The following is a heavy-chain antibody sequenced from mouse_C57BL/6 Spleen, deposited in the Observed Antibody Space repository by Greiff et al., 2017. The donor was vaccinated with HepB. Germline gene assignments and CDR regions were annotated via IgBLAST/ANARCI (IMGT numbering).Heavy chain of an antibody. Sequence: VQLQESGAELVMPGASVKLSCKASGYTFTSYWMHWVKQRPGQGLEWIGEIDPSDSYTNYNQKFKGKSTLTVDKSSSTAYMQLSSLTSEDSAVYYCARSAGGYFDVWGTGTTVTVSS. J-gene: IGHJ1*03. V-gene: IGHV1-69*01. CDR2: IDPSDSYT. CDR1: GYTFTSYW. CDR3: ARSAGGYFDV.